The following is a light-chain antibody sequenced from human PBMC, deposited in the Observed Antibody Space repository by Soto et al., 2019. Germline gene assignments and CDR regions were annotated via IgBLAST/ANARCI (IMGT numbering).Light chain of an antibody. CDR2: DVS. CDR3: SSYTSSITLV. CDR1: SSDIGGYNY. J-gene: IGLJ2*01. Sequence: QSALTQPASVSGSPGQSVTISCSGTSSDIGGYNYVSWYQQHPGKAPKLIIYDVSNRPSGGSNRFSGAKSGNTASLAISGLQAEDESDYDCSSYTSSITLVFGGGTKVTVL. V-gene: IGLV2-14*01.